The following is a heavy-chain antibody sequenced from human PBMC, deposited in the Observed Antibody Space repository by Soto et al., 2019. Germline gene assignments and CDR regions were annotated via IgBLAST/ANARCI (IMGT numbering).Heavy chain of an antibody. CDR2: IWYDGGEK. CDR3: ARYVSSRYNNGGEP. J-gene: IGHJ5*02. D-gene: IGHD6-13*01. Sequence: QVQLVESGGGVVQPGRSLRLSCAASGFTLSSYGMHWVRQAPGKGLEWVAVIWYDGGEKYYADSVKGRFTISRDNSKNTLYLQMNSLSAEDTAVYYCARYVSSRYNNGGEPWGQGTLVSVSS. V-gene: IGHV3-33*01. CDR1: GFTLSSYG.